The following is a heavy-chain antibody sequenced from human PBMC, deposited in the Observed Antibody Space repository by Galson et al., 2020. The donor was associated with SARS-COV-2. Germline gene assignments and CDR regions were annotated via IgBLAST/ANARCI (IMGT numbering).Heavy chain of an antibody. D-gene: IGHD3-10*01. CDR1: GGSFSDYS. CDR2: ISHSGST. Sequence: TLSLTCAVYGGSFSDYSWTWVRQPPGKGLEWIGEISHSGSTNYSPSLKSRVFMSVDTSKNQFSLKLRSVTAADTAVYYCARGGSRPIMAFDYYYFYMDVWGKGTTVTVSS. CDR3: ARGGSRPIMAFDYYYFYMDV. V-gene: IGHV4-34*01. J-gene: IGHJ6*03.